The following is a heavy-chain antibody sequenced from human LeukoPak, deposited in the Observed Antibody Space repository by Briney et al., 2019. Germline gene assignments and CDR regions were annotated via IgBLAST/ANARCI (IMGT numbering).Heavy chain of an antibody. CDR1: GYTFTSYG. CDR2: ISAYNGNT. Sequence: GASVKVSCKASGYTFTSYGISWVRQAPGQGLEWMGWISAYNGNTNYAQKLQGRVTMTTDTSTSTAYMELGSLRSDDTAVYYCARVLFQLLRSNWFDPWGQGTLVTVSS. V-gene: IGHV1-18*01. J-gene: IGHJ5*02. CDR3: ARVLFQLLRSNWFDP. D-gene: IGHD2-2*01.